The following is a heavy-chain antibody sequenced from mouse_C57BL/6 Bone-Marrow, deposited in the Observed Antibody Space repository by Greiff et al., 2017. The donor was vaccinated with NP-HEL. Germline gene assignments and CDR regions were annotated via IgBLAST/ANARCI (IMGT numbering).Heavy chain of an antibody. Sequence: VQLQQSGPELVKPGASVKIPCKASGYTFTDYNMDWVKQSHGKSLEWIGDINPNNGGTIYNQKFKGKATLTVDKSSSTAYMELRSLTSEDTAVYYCVRDYYGSSYRYFDVWGTGTTVTVSS. CDR2: INPNNGGT. D-gene: IGHD1-1*01. CDR1: GYTFTDYN. CDR3: VRDYYGSSYRYFDV. J-gene: IGHJ1*03. V-gene: IGHV1-18*01.